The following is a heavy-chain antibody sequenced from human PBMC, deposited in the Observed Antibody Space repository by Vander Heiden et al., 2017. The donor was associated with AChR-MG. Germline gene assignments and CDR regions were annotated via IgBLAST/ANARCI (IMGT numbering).Heavy chain of an antibody. CDR3: ARERVGYNWNAGAFDI. J-gene: IGHJ3*02. CDR2: IIPIFGTA. CDR1: GGTFSSYA. Sequence: QVQLVQSGAEVKKPGSSVKVSCKASGGTFSSYAISWVRQAPGQGLEWMGGIIPIFGTANYAQKSQGRVTITADESTSTAYMELSSLRSEDTAVYYCARERVGYNWNAGAFDIWGQGTMVTVSS. D-gene: IGHD1-20*01. V-gene: IGHV1-69*01.